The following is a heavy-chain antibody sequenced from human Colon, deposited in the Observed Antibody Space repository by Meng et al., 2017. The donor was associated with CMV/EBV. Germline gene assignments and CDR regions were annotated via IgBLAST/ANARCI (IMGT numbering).Heavy chain of an antibody. Sequence: GESLKISCAASGFSFNAYPIHWVRQAPGKGLEWVAIISHDGKNKFYAESVKGRFTISRDNSQNTVYLHMNTLRGDDSGLYYCARASNSSFDPWGQGTLVTVSS. V-gene: IGHV3-30*04. D-gene: IGHD4-11*01. CDR1: GFSFNAYP. J-gene: IGHJ5*02. CDR3: ARASNSSFDP. CDR2: ISHDGKNK.